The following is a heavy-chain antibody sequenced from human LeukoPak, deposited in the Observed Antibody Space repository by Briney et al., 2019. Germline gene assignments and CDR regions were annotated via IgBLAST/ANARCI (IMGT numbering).Heavy chain of an antibody. V-gene: IGHV4-59*11. J-gene: IGHJ5*02. CDR2: ISYSGIT. D-gene: IGHD2-15*01. Sequence: KASETLSLTCTVSGASISSHYWSWIRQTPGKGLEWIGYISYSGITNYNPSLKSRVTISVDTSKNHFSLRLSSVTAADTAVYYCASRAHCSGGSCYGNWFDPWGQGTPVTVSS. CDR1: GASISSHY. CDR3: ASRAHCSGGSCYGNWFDP.